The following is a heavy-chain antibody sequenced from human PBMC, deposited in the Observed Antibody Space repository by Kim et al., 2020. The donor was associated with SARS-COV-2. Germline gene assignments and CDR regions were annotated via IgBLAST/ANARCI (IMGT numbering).Heavy chain of an antibody. CDR1: GFTFSSDW. CDR3: ARGKSGSPITLDY. V-gene: IGHV3-74*01. CDR2: ISSDGDRI. D-gene: IGHD1-26*01. J-gene: IGHJ4*02. Sequence: AGSLRLSCAASGFTFSSDWMHWVRQTPGKGLLWVSHISSDGDRISYADSVKGRFTISRDNAKNTLYLHMNSLRGEDTAVYYCARGKSGSPITLDYWGQGTLFPVSS.